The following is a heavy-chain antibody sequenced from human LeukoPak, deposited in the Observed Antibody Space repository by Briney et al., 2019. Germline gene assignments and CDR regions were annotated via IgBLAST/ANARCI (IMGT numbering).Heavy chain of an antibody. CDR2: INHSGST. J-gene: IGHJ4*02. Sequence: PSETLSLTCAVYGGSFSGYYWSWIRQPPGKGLEWIGEINHSGSTNYNPSLKSRVTISVDTSKNQFSLKLSSVTAADTAVYYCARREQAAAGPKNRRPTGDYWGQGTLVTVSS. V-gene: IGHV4-34*01. CDR3: ARREQAAAGPKNRRPTGDY. CDR1: GGSFSGYY. D-gene: IGHD6-13*01.